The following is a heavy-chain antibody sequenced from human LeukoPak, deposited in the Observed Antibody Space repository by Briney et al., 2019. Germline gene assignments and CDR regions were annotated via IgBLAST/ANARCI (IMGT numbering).Heavy chain of an antibody. Sequence: SQTISLTCVMSGDTLSSNSAGWDWTRHSPSRGLEWLGMTYYRSKLYNEYGESVKSQITIDPDTSKNLFSLQLNSVTPEDTDVYCCARDLPNYYDSSGYFFVGDYYYYYGMDVWGQGTTVTVSS. V-gene: IGHV6-1*01. J-gene: IGHJ6*02. CDR3: ARDLPNYYDSSGYFFVGDYYYYYGMDV. D-gene: IGHD3-22*01. CDR1: GDTLSSNSAG. CDR2: TYYRSKLYN.